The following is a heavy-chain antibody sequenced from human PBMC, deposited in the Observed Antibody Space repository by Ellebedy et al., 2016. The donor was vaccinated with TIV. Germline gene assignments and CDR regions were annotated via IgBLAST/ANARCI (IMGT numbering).Heavy chain of an antibody. V-gene: IGHV1-18*01. CDR3: ARSLLWFGDGAHFDY. D-gene: IGHD3-10*01. J-gene: IGHJ4*02. Sequence: KLQGRVTMTTNTSTSTAYMDLRSLRSDDTAVYYCARSLLWFGDGAHFDYWGQGTLVTVSS.